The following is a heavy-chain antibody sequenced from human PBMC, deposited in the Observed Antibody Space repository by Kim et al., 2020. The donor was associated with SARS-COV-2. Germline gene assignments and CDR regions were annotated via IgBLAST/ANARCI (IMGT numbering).Heavy chain of an antibody. Sequence: GESLKISCKGSGYSFTSYWIGWVRQMPGKGLEWMGIIYPGDSDTRYSPSFQGPVTISADKSISTAYLQWSSLKASDTAMYYCARESSGWPPSWGYYYYGMDVWVQGTTVTVSS. J-gene: IGHJ6*02. CDR2: IYPGDSDT. CDR3: ARESSGWPPSWGYYYYGMDV. V-gene: IGHV5-51*01. CDR1: GYSFTSYW. D-gene: IGHD6-19*01.